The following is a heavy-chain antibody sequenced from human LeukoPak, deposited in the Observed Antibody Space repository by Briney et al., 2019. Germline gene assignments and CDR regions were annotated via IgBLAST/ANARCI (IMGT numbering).Heavy chain of an antibody. Sequence: PGGSLRLSCAASGFTFSTYAMSWVRQAPGKGLEWVSGISGSDGSTYYADSVKGRFTISRDNSKNTLYLQMNSLRAEDTAVYYCAKDLVYGDFDGGALNWGQGTLVTVSS. CDR2: ISGSDGST. CDR3: AKDLVYGDFDGGALN. D-gene: IGHD4-17*01. CDR1: GFTFSTYA. J-gene: IGHJ4*02. V-gene: IGHV3-23*01.